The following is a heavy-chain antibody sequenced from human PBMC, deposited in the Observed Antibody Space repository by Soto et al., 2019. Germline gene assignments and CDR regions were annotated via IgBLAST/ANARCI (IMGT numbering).Heavy chain of an antibody. V-gene: IGHV3-43*01. J-gene: IGHJ6*02. CDR3: AKDTSHYYGMDV. CDR1: GFTFDDYT. Sequence: VQLVESGGVVVQPGGSLRLSCAASGFTFDDYTMHWVRQAPGKGLEWVSLISWDGGSTYYADSVKGRFTISRDNSKNSLYLQMNSLRTEDTALYYCAKDTSHYYGMDVWGQGTTVTVSS. CDR2: ISWDGGST.